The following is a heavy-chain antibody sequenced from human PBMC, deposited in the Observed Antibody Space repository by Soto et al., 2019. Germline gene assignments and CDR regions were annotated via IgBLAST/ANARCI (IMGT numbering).Heavy chain of an antibody. J-gene: IGHJ4*02. CDR1: GFNLSHPW. V-gene: IGHV3-15*01. D-gene: IGHD3-9*01. Sequence: GGSLRLSCVASGFNLSHPWMTWVRQAAGKGLEWVGHIKSKTDGGTADYAAPVKGRFTISRDDSKNTVYLQMNSLRTEDTAVYYCTTGRYYDILTGHHNVAYWGQGTLVTVSS. CDR2: IKSKTDGGTA. CDR3: TTGRYYDILTGHHNVAY.